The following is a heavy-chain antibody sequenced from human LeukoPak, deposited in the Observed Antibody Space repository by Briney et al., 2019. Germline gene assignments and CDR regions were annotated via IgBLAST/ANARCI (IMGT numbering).Heavy chain of an antibody. CDR1: GFTFSSYA. Sequence: GGSLRLSCAASGFTFSSYAMSWVRQAPGKGLEWVSAISGSGGSTYYADSVKGRFTISRDNSKDTLYLQMNSLRAEDTAVYYCAKTRYFDWSYFDYWGQGTLVTVSS. CDR3: AKTRYFDWSYFDY. CDR2: ISGSGGST. J-gene: IGHJ4*02. D-gene: IGHD3-9*01. V-gene: IGHV3-23*01.